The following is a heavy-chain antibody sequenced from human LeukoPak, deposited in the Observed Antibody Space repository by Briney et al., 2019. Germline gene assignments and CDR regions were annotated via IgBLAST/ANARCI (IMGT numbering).Heavy chain of an antibody. CDR1: GFTFSSYA. D-gene: IGHD5-24*01. J-gene: IGHJ1*01. CDR2: ISGSGGST. CDR3: AKPREMATMTAEYFQH. V-gene: IGHV3-23*01. Sequence: GGSLRLSCAACGFTFSSYAMSWVRQAPGKGLEWVSAISGSGGSTYYADSVKGRFTISRDNSKNTLYLQMNSLRAEDTAVYYCAKPREMATMTAEYFQHWGQGTLVTVSS.